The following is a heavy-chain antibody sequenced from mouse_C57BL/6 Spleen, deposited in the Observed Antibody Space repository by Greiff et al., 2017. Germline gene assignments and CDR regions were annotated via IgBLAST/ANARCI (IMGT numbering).Heavy chain of an antibody. Sequence: EVHLVESGGGLVKPGGSLKLSCAASGFTFSDYGMHWVRQAPEKGLEWVAYISSGSSTIYYADTVKGRFTISRDNAKNTLFLQMTSLRSEDTAMYYCAREFPFAYWGQGTLVTVSA. CDR1: GFTFSDYG. CDR2: ISSGSSTI. CDR3: AREFPFAY. V-gene: IGHV5-17*01. J-gene: IGHJ3*01.